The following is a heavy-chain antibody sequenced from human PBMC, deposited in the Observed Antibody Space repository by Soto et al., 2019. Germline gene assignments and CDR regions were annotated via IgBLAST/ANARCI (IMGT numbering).Heavy chain of an antibody. D-gene: IGHD2-21*01. J-gene: IGHJ5*02. CDR1: GFSFSKST. CDR3: AIYPFGDSDSDWFDP. V-gene: IGHV3-21*04. Sequence: EVRLVESGGGLVKPGGSLRLSCATSGFSFSKSTMNWVREAPGKGLEWVSSISGSSRDIYYVDSVKGRFTVSRNNAKNSLYLQMTSLRAEDTALYYCAIYPFGDSDSDWFDPWGQGTLVTVSS. CDR2: ISGSSRDI.